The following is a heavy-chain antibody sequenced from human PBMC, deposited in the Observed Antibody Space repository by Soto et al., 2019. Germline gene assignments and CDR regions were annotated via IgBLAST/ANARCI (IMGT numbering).Heavy chain of an antibody. Sequence: EVQLVESGGDLVQPGGSLKLSCAASGFIFSGTTIHWVRQASGEGLEWVGRIRGRADNYATGYAASVKGRLTISRYDSKKTAYLQMNRLKAEDTAVYFFTRAPDGNNADYWGQGTLVTVSS. J-gene: IGHJ4*02. CDR3: TRAPDGNNADY. CDR2: IRGRADNYAT. CDR1: GFIFSGTT. V-gene: IGHV3-73*02. D-gene: IGHD6-13*01.